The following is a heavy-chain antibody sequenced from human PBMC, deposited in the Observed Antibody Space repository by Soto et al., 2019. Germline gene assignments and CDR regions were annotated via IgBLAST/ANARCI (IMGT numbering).Heavy chain of an antibody. D-gene: IGHD3-22*01. CDR1: GFSLNPTGVG. Sequence: QITLKESGPTLVKPTQTLTLTCTFSGFSLNPTGVGVGWIRQPPGEALEWLALIYWDDDKRHSPSLKSRHTIPKDTSNNQVVLVMTNMDPVDTATYYCAHHPYDSSGYVLDYWGRGIMVTVSS. CDR2: IYWDDDK. V-gene: IGHV2-5*02. J-gene: IGHJ4*02. CDR3: AHHPYDSSGYVLDY.